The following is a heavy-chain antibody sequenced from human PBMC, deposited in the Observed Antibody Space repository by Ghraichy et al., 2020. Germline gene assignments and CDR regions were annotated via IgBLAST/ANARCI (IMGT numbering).Heavy chain of an antibody. J-gene: IGHJ5*02. CDR3: ARGCPSDVEGRFGL. V-gene: IGHV4-59*01. CDR1: GASISSYH. D-gene: IGHD2-2*01. Sequence: SETLSLTCSVSGASISSYHWSWLRQAPGKGLEWVGIIHYSGTTKYSPSLKSRLSISLDMSKSQFSLKLTSVTAADTAVYFCARGCPSDVEGRFGLWGPGTQVIVSS. CDR2: IHYSGTT.